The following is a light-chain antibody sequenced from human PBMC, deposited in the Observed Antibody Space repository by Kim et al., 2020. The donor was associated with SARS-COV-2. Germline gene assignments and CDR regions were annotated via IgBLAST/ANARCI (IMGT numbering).Light chain of an antibody. V-gene: IGLV3-1*01. CDR3: QAWDSFHWV. Sequence: SYELTQPPSVSVSPGQTASITCSGDKLGDKYACWYQQKPGQSPVLVIYQDSKRPSGIPERFSGSNSGNTATLTISGTQAMDEADYYCQAWDSFHWVFGGG. CDR2: QDS. J-gene: IGLJ3*02. CDR1: KLGDKY.